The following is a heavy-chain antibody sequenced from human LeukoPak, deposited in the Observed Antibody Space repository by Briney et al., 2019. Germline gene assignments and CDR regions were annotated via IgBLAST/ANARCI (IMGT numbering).Heavy chain of an antibody. D-gene: IGHD3-22*01. V-gene: IGHV3-48*01. CDR2: ISSSSSTI. J-gene: IGHJ3*02. CDR1: GFTFSSYR. CDR3: ARPSTPYYYDSSGYHHAFDI. Sequence: GGSLRLSCAASGFTFSSYRMNWVRQAPGKGLEWVSYISSSSSTIYYADSVKGRFTISRDNAKNSLYLQMNSLRAEDTAVYYCARPSTPYYYDSSGYHHAFDIWGQGTMVTVSS.